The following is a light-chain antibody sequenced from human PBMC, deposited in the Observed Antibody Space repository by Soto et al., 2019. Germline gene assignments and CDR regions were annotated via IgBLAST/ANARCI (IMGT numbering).Light chain of an antibody. CDR2: AAA. Sequence: DIQMTQSPSSLSASVGDRVTITCRASQSITNYLNWYQHKPGKAHKLLVYAAASLQSGVPSRFSGSGSGTDFTLTISSLQPEDFATEFCQQGHNMPFTFGPGTKVDIK. CDR3: QQGHNMPFT. CDR1: QSITNY. V-gene: IGKV1-39*01. J-gene: IGKJ3*01.